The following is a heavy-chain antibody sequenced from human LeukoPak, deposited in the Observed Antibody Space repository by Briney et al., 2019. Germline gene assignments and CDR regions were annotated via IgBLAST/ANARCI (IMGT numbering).Heavy chain of an antibody. CDR3: PRGYLLEITVYMDV. CDR1: GFTFSSYW. CDR2: INTDGSST. D-gene: IGHD5-24*01. J-gene: IGHJ6*03. V-gene: IGHV3-74*01. Sequence: PGGSLRLSCAASGFTFSSYWMHWVRQAPGKGLVWVSRINTDGSSTSYADSVKGRFTISRDNAKNTVYLQMNSLRAEDTAVYYWPRGYLLEITVYMDVGEKGTTVT.